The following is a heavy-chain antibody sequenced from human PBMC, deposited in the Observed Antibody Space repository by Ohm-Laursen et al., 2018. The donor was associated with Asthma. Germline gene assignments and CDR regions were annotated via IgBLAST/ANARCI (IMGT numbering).Heavy chain of an antibody. CDR1: GDSISSGNNY. D-gene: IGHD3-22*01. CDR2: IYYSGIT. CDR3: ARGTFYYESTGYYFFDH. J-gene: IGHJ4*02. Sequence: TLSLTCSVSGDSISSGNNYWSWIRQHPAKGLEWIGYIYYSGITYSNPSLRSRVSISVDTSKNQFSLKLSPVTAADTAVYYCARGTFYYESTGYYFFDHWGQGALVTVSS. V-gene: IGHV4-31*03.